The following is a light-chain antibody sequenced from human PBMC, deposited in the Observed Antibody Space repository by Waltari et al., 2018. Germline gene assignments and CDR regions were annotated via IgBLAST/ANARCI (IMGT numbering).Light chain of an antibody. CDR3: LQDYIYPWT. V-gene: IGKV1-6*01. CDR2: AAS. Sequence: AIQMTQSPSSLSASVGDRVTITCRASQGIRNGLGWYQQRPGKAPKLLIYAASSLQSGVPSRFSGSGSGTDFTLTISSLQPDDFATYYCLQDYIYPWTFGQGTKVEV. J-gene: IGKJ1*01. CDR1: QGIRNG.